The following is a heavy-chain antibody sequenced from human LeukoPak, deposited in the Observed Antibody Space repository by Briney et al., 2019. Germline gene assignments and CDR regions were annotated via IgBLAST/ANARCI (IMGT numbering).Heavy chain of an antibody. V-gene: IGHV4-34*01. D-gene: IGHD6-13*01. Sequence: KPSETLSLTCAVYGGSFSGYYWSWIRQPPGKGLEWIGEINHSGSTNYNPSLKSRVTISVDTSKNQFSLKLSSVTAADTAVYYCARGQTPRPGYSSRARYYYYMDVWGKGTTVTVSS. J-gene: IGHJ6*03. CDR1: GGSFSGYY. CDR2: INHSGST. CDR3: ARGQTPRPGYSSRARYYYYMDV.